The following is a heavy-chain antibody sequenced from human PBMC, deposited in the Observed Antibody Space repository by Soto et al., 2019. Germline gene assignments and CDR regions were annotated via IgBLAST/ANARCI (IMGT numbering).Heavy chain of an antibody. J-gene: IGHJ6*03. CDR3: ARGRLMEGPYYYYYYMDV. D-gene: IGHD2-8*01. CDR1: GGSFSGYY. Sequence: SETLSLTCAVYGGSFSGYYWSWIRQPPGKGLEWIGEINHSGSTNYNPSLKSRVTVSVDTSKNQFALKLSLVTAADEAVYYCARGRLMEGPYYYYYYMDVWGKGTTVTVSS. V-gene: IGHV4-34*01. CDR2: INHSGST.